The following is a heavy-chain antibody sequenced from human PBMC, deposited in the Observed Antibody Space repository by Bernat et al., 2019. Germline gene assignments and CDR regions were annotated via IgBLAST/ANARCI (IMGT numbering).Heavy chain of an antibody. J-gene: IGHJ5*02. CDR1: GFTFSSYW. Sequence: EVQLVESGGGLVQPGGSLRLSCAASGFTFSSYWMSWVRQAPGKGLEWVANIKQDGSEKYYVDSVKGRFTISRDNAKNSLYLQMNSLGAEDTAVYYCARDQGSSWYSLYNWFDPWGQGTLVTVSS. CDR3: ARDQGSSWYSLYNWFDP. CDR2: IKQDGSEK. V-gene: IGHV3-7*04. D-gene: IGHD6-13*01.